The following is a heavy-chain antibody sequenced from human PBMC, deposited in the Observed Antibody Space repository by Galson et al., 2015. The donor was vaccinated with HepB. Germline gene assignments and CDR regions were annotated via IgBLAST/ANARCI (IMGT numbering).Heavy chain of an antibody. D-gene: IGHD3-3*01. CDR3: TKDFGIAVALKD. Sequence: SLRLSCATSGFRLNQYGIHWVRHIPGKGLEWVAVIANDENHRPYRFYRDSVKGRFTVSRDDSDNTSFLHMTDLRVEDTAIYYCTKDFGIAVALKDWGQGTLVTVSS. J-gene: IGHJ4*02. CDR1: GFRLNQYG. CDR2: IANDENHR. V-gene: IGHV3-30*18.